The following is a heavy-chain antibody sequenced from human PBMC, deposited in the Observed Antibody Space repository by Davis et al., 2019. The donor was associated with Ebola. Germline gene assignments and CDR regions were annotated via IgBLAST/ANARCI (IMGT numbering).Heavy chain of an antibody. V-gene: IGHV3-21*01. J-gene: IGHJ4*02. D-gene: IGHD1-20*01. CDR1: GFTFSSYS. CDR3: ARTTPNNWVFDY. CDR2: ISSSSSYI. Sequence: GESLKISCAASGFTFSSYSMNWVRQAPGKGLEWVSSISSSSSYIYYADSVKGRFTISRDNAKNSLYLQMNSLRAEDTAVYYCARTTPNNWVFDYWGQGTLVTVSS.